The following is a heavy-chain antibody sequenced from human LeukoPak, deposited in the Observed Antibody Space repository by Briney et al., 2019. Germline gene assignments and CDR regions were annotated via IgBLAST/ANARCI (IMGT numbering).Heavy chain of an antibody. CDR1: GYTFTSYA. CDR2: INTNTGNP. D-gene: IGHD3-22*01. V-gene: IGHV7-4-1*02. J-gene: IGHJ3*02. CDR3: ASGVGLDSSGYPRLNDAFDI. Sequence: ASVKVSCKASGYTFTSYAMNWVRQAPGQGLEWMGWINTNTGNPTYAQGFTGRFVFSLDTSVSTAYLQISSLKAEDTAVYYCASGVGLDSSGYPRLNDAFDIWGQGTMVTVSS.